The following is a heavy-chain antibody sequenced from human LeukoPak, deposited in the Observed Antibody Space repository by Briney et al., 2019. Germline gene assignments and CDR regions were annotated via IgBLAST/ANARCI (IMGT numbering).Heavy chain of an antibody. D-gene: IGHD3-3*01. V-gene: IGHV3-21*01. CDR3: AGAYYDFWSGYSGY. CDR2: ISSSSSYI. Sequence: GGSLRLSCAASGFTFSSYSMNWVRQAPGKGLEWVSSISSSSSYIYYADSVKGRFTISRDNAKNSLYLQMNSLRAEDTAVYYCAGAYYDFWSGYSGYWGQGTLVTVSS. CDR1: GFTFSSYS. J-gene: IGHJ4*02.